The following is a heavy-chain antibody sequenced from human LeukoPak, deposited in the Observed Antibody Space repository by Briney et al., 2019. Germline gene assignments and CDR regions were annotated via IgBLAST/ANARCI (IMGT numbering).Heavy chain of an antibody. CDR1: GGSISSYY. D-gene: IGHD3-9*01. CDR3: ARHGGTYYDVLTGYFFGLRSGGFLDY. Sequence: PSETLSLTCTVSGGSISSYYWSWIRQPAGKGLEWIGRIYITGSTNYNPSLKSRVTMSVDTSKNQFSLKLSSVTAADTAVYYCARHGGTYYDVLTGYFFGLRSGGFLDYWGQGTLVTVSS. V-gene: IGHV4-4*07. J-gene: IGHJ4*02. CDR2: IYITGST.